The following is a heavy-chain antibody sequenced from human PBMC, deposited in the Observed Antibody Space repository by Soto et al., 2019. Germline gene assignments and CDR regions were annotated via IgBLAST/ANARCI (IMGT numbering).Heavy chain of an antibody. D-gene: IGHD3-16*02. CDR1: GFTFSSYA. Sequence: GGSLRLSCAASGFTFSSYAMHWVRQAPGKGLEWVAVISYDGSNKYYADSVKGRFTISRDNSKNTLYLQMNSLRAEDTALYYCAKDIGMITFGGVTVSADAFDIWGQGTMVTVSS. CDR3: AKDIGMITFGGVTVSADAFDI. CDR2: ISYDGSNK. V-gene: IGHV3-30-3*01. J-gene: IGHJ3*02.